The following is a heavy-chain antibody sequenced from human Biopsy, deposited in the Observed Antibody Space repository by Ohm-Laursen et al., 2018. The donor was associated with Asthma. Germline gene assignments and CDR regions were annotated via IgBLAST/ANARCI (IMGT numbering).Heavy chain of an antibody. CDR2: INSVFGTT. V-gene: IGHV1-69*13. CDR1: GGTFNTYA. D-gene: IGHD2-2*01. CDR3: ARKAGSCISRTCYSLDF. Sequence: GASGKVPCKSLGGTFNTYAIGWVRQAPGQGLEWMGGINSVFGTTTYPQKFQDRVTITADDSTSTVYMELSSLRSEDTAVYYCARKAGSCISRTCYSLDFWGQGTLVTVSS. J-gene: IGHJ4*02.